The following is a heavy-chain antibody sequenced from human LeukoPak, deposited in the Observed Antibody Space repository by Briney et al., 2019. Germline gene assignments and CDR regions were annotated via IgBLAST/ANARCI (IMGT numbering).Heavy chain of an antibody. CDR3: ARSYDTNFDY. J-gene: IGHJ4*02. D-gene: IGHD3-3*01. Sequence: SESLSLTCTVSGGSVSSYYWSWIRQPPGKGLEWIGYIYFSGSTSYNPSLKSRVTISVDRSKNQFSLKLSSVAAADTAVYYCARSYDTNFDYWGQGTLVTVSS. V-gene: IGHV4-59*02. CDR1: GGSVSSYY. CDR2: IYFSGST.